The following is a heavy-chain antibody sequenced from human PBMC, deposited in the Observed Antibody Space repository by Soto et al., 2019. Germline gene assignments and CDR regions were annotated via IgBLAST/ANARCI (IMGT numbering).Heavy chain of an antibody. CDR2: IYYSGST. V-gene: IGHV4-59*01. Sequence: SETLSLTCTVSGVSISSYYWSWIRQPPGKGLEWIGYIYYSGSTNYNPSLKSRVTISVDTSKNQFSLKLSSVTAADTAVYYCARDYYDSSGYRHHDAFDIWGQGTMVTVS. D-gene: IGHD3-22*01. CDR1: GVSISSYY. J-gene: IGHJ3*02. CDR3: ARDYYDSSGYRHHDAFDI.